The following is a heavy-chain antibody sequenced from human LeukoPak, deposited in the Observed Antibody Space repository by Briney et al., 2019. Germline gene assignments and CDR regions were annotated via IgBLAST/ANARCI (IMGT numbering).Heavy chain of an antibody. CDR1: CYSISSGYS. CDR3: ASNLQTDYGLDYYYMDV. D-gene: IGHD4-17*01. J-gene: IGHJ6*03. CDR2: IYLIACT. Sequence: SQTLSPACAVACYSISSGYSGGWMRQPPGKGLYWILSIYLIACTYYNPSLTSRITISVDTSKNQFSLKLSSVTAADTAVYYCASNLQTDYGLDYYYMDVWGKGTTVTVSS. V-gene: IGHV4-38-2*01.